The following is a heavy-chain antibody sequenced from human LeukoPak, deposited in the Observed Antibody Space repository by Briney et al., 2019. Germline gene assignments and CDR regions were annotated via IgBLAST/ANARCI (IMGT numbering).Heavy chain of an antibody. D-gene: IGHD6-19*01. CDR3: AKLGGSSIAVAN. J-gene: IGHJ4*02. CDR2: IRSKANSYAT. CDR1: GFTFSGSA. V-gene: IGHV3-73*01. Sequence: PGGSLRLSCAASGFTFSGSAMHWVRQASGKGLEWVGRIRSKANSYATAYAASVKGRFTISRDDSKNTAYLQMNSLKTEDTAVYYCAKLGGSSIAVANWGQGTLVTVSS.